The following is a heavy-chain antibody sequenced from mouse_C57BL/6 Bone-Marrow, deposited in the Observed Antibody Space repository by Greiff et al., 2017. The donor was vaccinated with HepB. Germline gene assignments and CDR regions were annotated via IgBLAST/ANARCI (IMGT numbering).Heavy chain of an antibody. CDR2: ISSGSSTI. Sequence: DVMLVESGGGLVKPGGSLKLSCAASGFTFSDYGMHWVRQAPEKGLEWVAYISSGSSTIYYADTVKGRFTISRDNAKNTLFLQMTSLRSEDTAMYYCARSGYVGAMDYWGQGTSVTVSS. J-gene: IGHJ4*01. CDR3: ARSGYVGAMDY. D-gene: IGHD2-2*01. V-gene: IGHV5-17*01. CDR1: GFTFSDYG.